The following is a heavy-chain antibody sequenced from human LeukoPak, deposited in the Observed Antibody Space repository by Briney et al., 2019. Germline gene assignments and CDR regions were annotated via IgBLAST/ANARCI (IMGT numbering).Heavy chain of an antibody. CDR3: ARTDRTGDPLDY. D-gene: IGHD7-27*01. Sequence: GESLKISCKGSGYRFINYWIGWVRQMPGKGLEWMGIIYPGDSDTRYSPSFEGQVTISADKSISTAYLQWSSLKASDTAMYYCARTDRTGDPLDYWGQGTLVTVFS. V-gene: IGHV5-51*01. CDR2: IYPGDSDT. J-gene: IGHJ4*02. CDR1: GYRFINYW.